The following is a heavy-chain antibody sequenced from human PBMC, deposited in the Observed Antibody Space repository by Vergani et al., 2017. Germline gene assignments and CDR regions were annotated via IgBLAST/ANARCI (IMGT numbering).Heavy chain of an antibody. Sequence: QVQLVQSGAEVKKPGASVKVSCKASGYTITGYYMHWVRQAPGQGLEWMGWINPNSGGTNYAQKIQGRVTRTRDTSISTAFMELSRLRSDDTAVYYCARGLSGYHNYYYYYGMDVWGQGTTVTVSS. J-gene: IGHJ6*02. CDR1: GYTITGYY. CDR3: ARGLSGYHNYYYYYGMDV. V-gene: IGHV1-2*02. D-gene: IGHD3-3*01. CDR2: INPNSGGT.